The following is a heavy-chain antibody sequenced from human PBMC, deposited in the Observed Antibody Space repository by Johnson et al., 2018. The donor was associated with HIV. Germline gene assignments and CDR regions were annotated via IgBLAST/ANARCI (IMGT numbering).Heavy chain of an antibody. Sequence: QVQLVESGGGVVQPGRSLRLSCAASGFTFSSYAMHWVRQAPGKGLEWVSGIYSGGSTYYADSVKGRFTISRDNSKNTLYLQMNSLRAEDTAVYYCARDGGYSSSWYKYAFDIWGQGTMVTVSS. J-gene: IGHJ3*02. D-gene: IGHD6-13*01. CDR3: ARDGGYSSSWYKYAFDI. V-gene: IGHV3-NL1*01. CDR2: IYSGGST. CDR1: GFTFSSYA.